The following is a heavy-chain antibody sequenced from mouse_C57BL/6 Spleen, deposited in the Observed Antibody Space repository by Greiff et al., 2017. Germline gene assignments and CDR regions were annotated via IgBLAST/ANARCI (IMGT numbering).Heavy chain of an antibody. CDR1: GFTFSNYW. J-gene: IGHJ3*01. CDR2: IRLKSDNYAT. D-gene: IGHD1-1*01. CDR3: TGGYGSTFAY. Sequence: DVKLQESGGGLVQPGGSMKLSCVASGFTFSNYWMNWVRQSPEKGLEWVAQIRLKSDNYATHYAESVKGRFTISRDDSKSSVYLQMNNLRAEDTRIYYCTGGYGSTFAYWGQGTLVTVSA. V-gene: IGHV6-3*01.